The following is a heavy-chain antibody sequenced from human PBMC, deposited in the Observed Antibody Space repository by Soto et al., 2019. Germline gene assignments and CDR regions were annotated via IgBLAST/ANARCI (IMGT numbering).Heavy chain of an antibody. D-gene: IGHD4-17*01. V-gene: IGHV4-30-2*02. CDR3: ARYGDYADY. CDR2: IYHSGST. Sequence: PSETLSLTCAVSGGSISSGGYSWSWIRQPPGKGLEWIGYIYHSGSTYYNPSLKSRVTISVDTSKNQFSLKLSSVTAADTAVYYCARYGDYADYWGQGTLVTVSS. CDR1: GGSISSGGYS. J-gene: IGHJ4*02.